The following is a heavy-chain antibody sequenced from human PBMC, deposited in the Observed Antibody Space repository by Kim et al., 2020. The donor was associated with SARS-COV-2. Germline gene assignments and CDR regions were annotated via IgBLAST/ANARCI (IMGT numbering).Heavy chain of an antibody. D-gene: IGHD1-26*01. CDR2: IWYDGSNK. CDR1: GSTFSSYG. Sequence: GASLRLSCAASGSTFSSYGMHWVRQAPGKGLEWVAVIWYDGSNKYYADSVKGRFTISIDNSKNTLYLQMNSLRAEDTAVYYCARDLLVGATSYGMDFWGQGTTVTVSS. J-gene: IGHJ6*02. CDR3: ARDLLVGATSYGMDF. V-gene: IGHV3-33*01.